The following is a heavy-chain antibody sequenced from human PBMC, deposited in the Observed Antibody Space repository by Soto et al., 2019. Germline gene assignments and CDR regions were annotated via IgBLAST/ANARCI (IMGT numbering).Heavy chain of an antibody. CDR3: ARYRGYCSGGSCSRYYYYYMDV. V-gene: IGHV4-59*08. J-gene: IGHJ6*03. Sequence: SETLSLTCTVSGGSISSYYWSWIRQPPGKGLEWIGYIYYSGSTNYNPSLKSRVTISVDTSKNQFSLKLSSVTAADTAVYYCARYRGYCSGGSCSRYYYYYMDVWGKGTTVTVS. CDR1: GGSISSYY. D-gene: IGHD2-15*01. CDR2: IYYSGST.